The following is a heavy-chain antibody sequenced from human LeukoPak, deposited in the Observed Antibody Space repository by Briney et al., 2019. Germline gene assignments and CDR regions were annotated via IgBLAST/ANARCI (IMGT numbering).Heavy chain of an antibody. Sequence: GGSLRLSCAASGVTFTNYGMHWVRQAPGKGLEWVAVISYDGSYKYYADSVKGRFTISRDNSKSTLYLQMNSLRAEDTAIYYCSKVANWIVGPTTDFYYGMDVWGQGTTVTVSS. CDR2: ISYDGSYK. J-gene: IGHJ6*02. CDR1: GVTFTNYG. V-gene: IGHV3-30*18. D-gene: IGHD1-26*01. CDR3: SKVANWIVGPTTDFYYGMDV.